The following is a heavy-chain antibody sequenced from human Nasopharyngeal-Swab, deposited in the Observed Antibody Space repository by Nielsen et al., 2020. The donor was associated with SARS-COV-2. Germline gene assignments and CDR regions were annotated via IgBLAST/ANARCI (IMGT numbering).Heavy chain of an antibody. Sequence: GGSLRLFCAASGFTFDDYAMHWVRQAPGKGLEWVSGISWNSGSIGYADSVKGRFTISRDNAKNSLYLQMNSLRAEDTALYYCAKLGYFDLWGRGTLVTVSS. CDR2: ISWNSGSI. V-gene: IGHV3-9*01. CDR1: GFTFDDYA. J-gene: IGHJ2*01. CDR3: AKLGYFDL.